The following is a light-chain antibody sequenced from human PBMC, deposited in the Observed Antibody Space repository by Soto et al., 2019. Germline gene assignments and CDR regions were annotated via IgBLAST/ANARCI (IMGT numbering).Light chain of an antibody. CDR1: QSISSW. V-gene: IGKV1-5*03. J-gene: IGKJ1*01. Sequence: DIQMTQSPSTLSASVGDRVTITCRASQSISSWLAWYQQKPRKAPKLLIYKASSLESRVPSRFSGSGSGTDFTLTISRLQPDGFATYYCQQYNSYWPFGQGTKVEI. CDR3: QQYNSYWP. CDR2: KAS.